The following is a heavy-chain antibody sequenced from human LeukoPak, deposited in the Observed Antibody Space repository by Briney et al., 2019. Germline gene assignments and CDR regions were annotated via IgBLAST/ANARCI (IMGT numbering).Heavy chain of an antibody. CDR1: GGSISSSIYY. CDR3: ARGQVGATWSDY. J-gene: IGHJ4*02. D-gene: IGHD1-26*01. CDR2: IYYSGST. Sequence: SETLSLNCTVSGGSISSSIYYWGWIRQPPGKGLEWIGSIYYSGSTYYNPSLKSRVTISVDTSKNQFSLKLSSVTAADTAVYYCARGQVGATWSDYWGQGTLVTVSS. V-gene: IGHV4-39*07.